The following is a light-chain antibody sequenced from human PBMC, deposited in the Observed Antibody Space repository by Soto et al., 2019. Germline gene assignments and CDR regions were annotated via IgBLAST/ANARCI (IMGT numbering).Light chain of an antibody. Sequence: EIVLTQSPGTLSLSPGERATLSCRASQSISSSYLAWYQQKPGQAPRLLIYGASIRATGIPDRFSGSESGTDFTIIISRMEHEDFEVYYCQHPWTFGQGTKVEIK. CDR2: GAS. V-gene: IGKV3-20*01. J-gene: IGKJ1*01. CDR3: QHPWT. CDR1: QSISSSY.